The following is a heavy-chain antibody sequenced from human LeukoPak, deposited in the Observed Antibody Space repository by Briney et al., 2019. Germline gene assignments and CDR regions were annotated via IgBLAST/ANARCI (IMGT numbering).Heavy chain of an antibody. CDR1: GFTFSSYS. Sequence: GGSLRLSCAASGFTFSSYSMNWVRQAPGKGLEWVSYISSSSSTIYYADSVKGRFTISRDNAKNSLYLQMNSLGAEDTAVYYCARALRYCSSTSCHPPQEFDPWGQGTLVTVSS. CDR3: ARALRYCSSTSCHPPQEFDP. V-gene: IGHV3-48*01. J-gene: IGHJ5*02. D-gene: IGHD2-2*01. CDR2: ISSSSSTI.